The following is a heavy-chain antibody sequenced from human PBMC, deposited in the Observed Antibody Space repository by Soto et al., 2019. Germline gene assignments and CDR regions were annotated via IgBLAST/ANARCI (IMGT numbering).Heavy chain of an antibody. V-gene: IGHV1-3*01. J-gene: IGHJ4*02. CDR1: GYTFTSYA. CDR2: INAGNGNT. CDR3: ARDSHVLRYFDWLFPDY. Sequence: ASVKPSCKASGYTFTSYAMHWVRQAPRQRLEWMGWINAGNGNTKYSQKFQGRVTITRDTSASTAYMELSSLRSEDTAVYYCARDSHVLRYFDWLFPDYWGQGTLLTVSS. D-gene: IGHD3-9*01.